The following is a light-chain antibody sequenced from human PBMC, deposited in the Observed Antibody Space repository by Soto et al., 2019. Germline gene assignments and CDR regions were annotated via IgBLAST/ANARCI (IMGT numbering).Light chain of an antibody. Sequence: DIQMTQSPSSLSAAVGDRVTITCRASQGISNYLAWYQQRPVKVPKLLIYAASTLQSEFPSRFSGRGSGTDFTLNIPSLQPADGATYYCKKYNSARWTFGQETKVQIK. CDR2: AAS. J-gene: IGKJ1*01. CDR3: KKYNSARWT. CDR1: QGISNY. V-gene: IGKV1-27*01.